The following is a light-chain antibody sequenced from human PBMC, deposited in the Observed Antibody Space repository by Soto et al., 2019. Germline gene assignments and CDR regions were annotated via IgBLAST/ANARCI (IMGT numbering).Light chain of an antibody. Sequence: QSVLTQPPSVSAAPGQKVTISCSGSSSNIGGNSVSWYQQLPGTAPKLLIYDDNKRPSGIPDRFSGSKSGTSATLGITGFQTGDEADCYCGSWDSSLSAYVFGTGTKVTLL. V-gene: IGLV1-51*01. CDR1: SSNIGGNS. CDR3: GSWDSSLSAYV. CDR2: DDN. J-gene: IGLJ1*01.